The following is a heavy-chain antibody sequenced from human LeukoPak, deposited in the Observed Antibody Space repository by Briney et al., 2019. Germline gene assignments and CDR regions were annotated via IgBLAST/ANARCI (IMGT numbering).Heavy chain of an antibody. CDR1: GGSFSGYY. CDR2: INHSGST. J-gene: IGHJ4*02. V-gene: IGHV4-34*01. Sequence: PSETLSLTCAVYGGSFSGYYWSWIRQPPGKGLEWIGEINHSGSTNYNPSLKSRVTISVDTSKNQFSLKLSSVTAADTAVYYCARAKRIQLWTGLDYWGQGTLVTVSS. D-gene: IGHD5-18*01. CDR3: ARAKRIQLWTGLDY.